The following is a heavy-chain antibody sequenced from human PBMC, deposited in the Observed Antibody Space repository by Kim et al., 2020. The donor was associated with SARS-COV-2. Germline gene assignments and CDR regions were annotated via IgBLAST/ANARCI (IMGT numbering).Heavy chain of an antibody. CDR2: IFYTGST. Sequence: SETLSLTCTVSGGSISSYYWSWIRQPPGKGPEWIGYIFYTGSTTYNPSLKSRVTISVDASKNQFSLKLSSLTAADTAVYYCARGSSGYRATLDYWGQETLVTVSS. CDR1: GGSISSYY. J-gene: IGHJ4*02. CDR3: ARGSSGYRATLDY. D-gene: IGHD2-2*02. V-gene: IGHV4-59*01.